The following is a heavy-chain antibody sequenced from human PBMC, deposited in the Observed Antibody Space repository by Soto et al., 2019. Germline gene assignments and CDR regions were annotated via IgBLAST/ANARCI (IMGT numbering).Heavy chain of an antibody. V-gene: IGHV4-59*01. D-gene: IGHD6-19*01. J-gene: IGHJ4*02. CDR1: GGSIISYY. Sequence: QVHLQEPCTGLVKPSETLSLTCTVSGGSIISYYWSWIRQPPGKGLEWIGYIYYRGSTNYNPSLKSRVTISVDTSKNQFALKLSSVSAADTAVYYCARDQGSGWSDYWGQGTLVTVSS. CDR3: ARDQGSGWSDY. CDR2: IYYRGST.